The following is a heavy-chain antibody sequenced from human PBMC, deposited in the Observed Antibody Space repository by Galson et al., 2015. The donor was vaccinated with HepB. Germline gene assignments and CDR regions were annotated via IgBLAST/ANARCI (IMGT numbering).Heavy chain of an antibody. J-gene: IGHJ5*02. CDR1: GGSISSYY. Sequence: ETLSLTCTVSGGSISSYYWSWIRQPPGKGLEWIGYIYYSGSTNYNPSLKSRVTISVDTSKNQFSLKLSSVTAADTAVYYCARGPYDYVWGSYRLRVWFDPWGQGTLVTVSS. CDR3: ARGPYDYVWGSYRLRVWFDP. V-gene: IGHV4-59*12. CDR2: IYYSGST. D-gene: IGHD3-16*02.